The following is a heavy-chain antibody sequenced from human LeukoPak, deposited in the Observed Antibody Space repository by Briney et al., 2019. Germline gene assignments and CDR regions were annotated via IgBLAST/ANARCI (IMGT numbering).Heavy chain of an antibody. J-gene: IGHJ4*02. CDR2: ISWNSGGI. CDR3: ARDYKAVTGTTSHFDY. CDR1: GFTFDDYA. V-gene: IGHV3-9*01. Sequence: GRSLRLSCTVSGFTFDDYAMHWVRQAPGKGLEWVSGISWNSGGIGYADSVKGRFTISRDNAKNSLYLQMNSLRGEDTALYFCARDYKAVTGTTSHFDYWGQGTLVTVSS. D-gene: IGHD6-19*01.